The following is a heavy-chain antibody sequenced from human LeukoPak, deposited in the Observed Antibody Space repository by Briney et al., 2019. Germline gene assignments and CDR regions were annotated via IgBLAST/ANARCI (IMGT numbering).Heavy chain of an antibody. V-gene: IGHV4-39*01. Sequence: SETLSLTCTVSGGSISRSSYYWGWVRQPPGKGLEWIWTIYYGGSTYYNPSLKSRVTISVDTSKNQFSLKLSSVTAADTAVYFCARHDSSGPYNAFAIWGQGTMVTVSS. D-gene: IGHD3-22*01. CDR3: ARHDSSGPYNAFAI. J-gene: IGHJ3*02. CDR2: IYYGGST. CDR1: GGSISRSSYY.